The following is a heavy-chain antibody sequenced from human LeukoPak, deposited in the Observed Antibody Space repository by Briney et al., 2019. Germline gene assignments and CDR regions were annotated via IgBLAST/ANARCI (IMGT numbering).Heavy chain of an antibody. D-gene: IGHD2/OR15-2a*01. J-gene: IGHJ4*02. CDR2: ISNDGTT. CDR3: AKRVINNPFDN. V-gene: IGHV3-23*01. CDR1: GFTFNDCT. Sequence: GGSLRLSCAASGFTFNDCTMNWVRQAPGKGLEWVAVISNDGTTYYIDSVKGRFTISRDNSKNTLYLQMNGLRADDTAVYFCAKRVINNPFDNWGQGTLVTVSS.